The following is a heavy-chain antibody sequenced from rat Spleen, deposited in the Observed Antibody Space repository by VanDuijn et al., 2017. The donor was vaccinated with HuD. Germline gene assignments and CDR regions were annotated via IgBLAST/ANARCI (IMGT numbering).Heavy chain of an antibody. Sequence: QVQLKESGPGLVQPSQTLSLTCTVSGFSLSSNSVSWIRQPPGEGLEWMGIIWSNGGTDYNSAFISRLSISRDTSKSQVFLKMNSLQTGDTAMYFCARGGYGSYIYGFFDFWVPGTMVTVSS. CDR3: ARGGYGSYIYGFFDF. D-gene: IGHD1-3*01. CDR2: IWSNGGT. J-gene: IGHJ1*01. CDR1: GFSLSSNS. V-gene: IGHV2-47*01.